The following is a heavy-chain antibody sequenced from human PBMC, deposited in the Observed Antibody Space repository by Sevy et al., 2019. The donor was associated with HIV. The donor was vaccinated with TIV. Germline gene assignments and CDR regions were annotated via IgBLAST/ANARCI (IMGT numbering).Heavy chain of an antibody. CDR3: AREAEYCSGGSCYPAGFDY. J-gene: IGHJ4*02. CDR2: ISSSSSYI. V-gene: IGHV3-21*01. D-gene: IGHD2-15*01. Sequence: GGSLRLSCAASGFTFSSYSMNWVRQAPGKGLEWVSSISSSSSYIYYADSVKGRFTISRDNAKNSLYLQMNSLRAEDTAVYYWAREAEYCSGGSCYPAGFDYWGQGTLVTVSS. CDR1: GFTFSSYS.